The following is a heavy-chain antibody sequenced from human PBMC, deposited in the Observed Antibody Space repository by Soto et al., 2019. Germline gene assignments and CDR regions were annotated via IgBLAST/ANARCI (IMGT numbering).Heavy chain of an antibody. D-gene: IGHD3-22*01. CDR1: GYTFTSYD. J-gene: IGHJ6*02. V-gene: IGHV1-8*01. Sequence: ASVKVSCKASGYTFTSYDINWVRQATGQRLEWMGWMNPNSGNTGYAQKFQGRVTMTRNTSISTAYMELSSLRSEDTAVYYCATETMIVVVPTNAMDVWGQGTTVTVSS. CDR2: MNPNSGNT. CDR3: ATETMIVVVPTNAMDV.